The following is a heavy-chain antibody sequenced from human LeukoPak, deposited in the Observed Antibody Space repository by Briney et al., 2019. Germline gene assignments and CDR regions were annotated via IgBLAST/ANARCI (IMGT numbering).Heavy chain of an antibody. D-gene: IGHD3-22*01. CDR3: ARDDRGGYYPDY. Sequence: SETLSLTCAVYGGSFSGYYWSWIRQPPGKGLEWIGEINHSGSTNYNPSLKSRVTISVDTSKNQFSLKLSSVTAADTAVYYCARDDRGGYYPDYWGQGTLVTVSS. CDR1: GGSFSGYY. J-gene: IGHJ4*02. CDR2: INHSGST. V-gene: IGHV4-34*01.